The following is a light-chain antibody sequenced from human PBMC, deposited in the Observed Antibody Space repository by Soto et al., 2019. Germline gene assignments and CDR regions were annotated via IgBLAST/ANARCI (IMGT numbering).Light chain of an antibody. V-gene: IGKV3-11*01. CDR2: DTS. CDR3: QQRSDWRIT. CDR1: QSVSTN. Sequence: EIVLTQSPATLSLSPGERATLSCRASQSVSTNLAWYQQKPGQAPRLLISDTSNRATGIPARFSGSGSGTDFTLTISSLEPEDFAVYYCQQRSDWRITFGQGTRLEIK. J-gene: IGKJ5*01.